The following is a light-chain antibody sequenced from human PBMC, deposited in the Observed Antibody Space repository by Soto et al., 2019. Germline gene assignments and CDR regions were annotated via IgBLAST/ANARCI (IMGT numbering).Light chain of an antibody. CDR3: QQYGSSPRT. V-gene: IGKV3-20*01. CDR1: QSVSSSY. Sequence: DIVMTQSPATLFVSPGERATLSCRASQSVSSSYLAWYQQKPGQAPRLLIYGASSRATGIPDRFSGSGSGTDFALTISRLEPEDFAVYYCQQYGSSPRTFGQGTKVDI. J-gene: IGKJ1*01. CDR2: GAS.